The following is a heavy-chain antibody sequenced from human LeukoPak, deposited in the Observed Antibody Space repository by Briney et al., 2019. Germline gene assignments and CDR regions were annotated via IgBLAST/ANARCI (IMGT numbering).Heavy chain of an antibody. D-gene: IGHD5-12*01. CDR2: ISYDGSNK. J-gene: IGHJ4*02. Sequence: GGSLRLSCAASGFTFSSYGMHWVRQAPGKGLEWVAVISYDGSNKYYADSVKGRFTISRDNSKNTLYLQMNSLRAEDTAVYYCARRVDSGYDYFDYWGQGTLVTVSS. V-gene: IGHV3-30*19. CDR1: GFTFSSYG. CDR3: ARRVDSGYDYFDY.